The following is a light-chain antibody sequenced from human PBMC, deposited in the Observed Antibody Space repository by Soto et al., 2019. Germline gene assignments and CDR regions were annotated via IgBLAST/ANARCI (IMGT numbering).Light chain of an antibody. V-gene: IGKV3-11*01. Sequence: PGTLSLSPGERATLSCRASQSVSSYLAWYQQKPGQAPRLLIYDASNRATGIPARFSGSGSGTDFTLTISSLEPEDFAVYYCQQRSNWPTWTFGQGTKV. CDR1: QSVSSY. J-gene: IGKJ1*01. CDR3: QQRSNWPTWT. CDR2: DAS.